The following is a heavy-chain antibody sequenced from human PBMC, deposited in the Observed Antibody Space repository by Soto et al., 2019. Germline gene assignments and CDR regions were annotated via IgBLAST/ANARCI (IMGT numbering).Heavy chain of an antibody. CDR3: ARGSYGGDELDQ. CDR1: GYTFTNYY. V-gene: IGHV1-46*01. D-gene: IGHD5-12*01. CDR2: INPSGGSP. J-gene: IGHJ4*02. Sequence: QVQLVQSGAEVKKPGASVKVSCETSGYTFTNYYIHWVRQVPGQGLEWMGVINPSGGSPTYAQRFQGRVSMTGDTSTSTVSMELSSLRSEDTAVFFCARGSYGGDELDQWGQGTVVTVSS.